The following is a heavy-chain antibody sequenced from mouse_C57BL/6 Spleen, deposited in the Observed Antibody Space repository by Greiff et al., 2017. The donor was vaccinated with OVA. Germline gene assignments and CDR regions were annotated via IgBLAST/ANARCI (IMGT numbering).Heavy chain of an antibody. CDR2: INPSTGGT. D-gene: IGHD1-1*01. Sequence: VQLQQSGPELVKPGASVKISCKASGYSFTGYYMNWVKQSPEKSLGWIGEINPSTGGTTYNQKFKAKATLTVDKSSSTAYMQLKSLTSEDSAVYYCARWDYYGSSLFDYWGQGTTLTVSS. CDR1: GYSFTGYY. J-gene: IGHJ2*01. CDR3: ARWDYYGSSLFDY. V-gene: IGHV1-42*01.